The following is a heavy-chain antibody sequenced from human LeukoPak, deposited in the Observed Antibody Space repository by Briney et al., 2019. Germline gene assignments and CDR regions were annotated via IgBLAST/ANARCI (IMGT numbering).Heavy chain of an antibody. CDR1: GGSISSGGYY. Sequence: SQTLSLTCTVSGGSISSGGYYWRWLRQHPGKGLEWIGYIYYSGSTYNNPSLKSRVTISVDTSKNQFSLKLSSVTAAETAVYYCARSEGRITMVRGVSGGMDVWGQGTTVTVSS. CDR3: ARSEGRITMVRGVSGGMDV. CDR2: IYYSGST. D-gene: IGHD3-10*01. V-gene: IGHV4-31*03. J-gene: IGHJ6*02.